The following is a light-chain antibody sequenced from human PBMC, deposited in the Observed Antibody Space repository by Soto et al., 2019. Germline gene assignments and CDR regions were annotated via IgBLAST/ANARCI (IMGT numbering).Light chain of an antibody. CDR3: QSYYTSVSGAMV. Sequence: QAVLTQPPSVSGAPGQRVTISCTGTRSNIGAGYDVHWYQQIPGTAPKLLIYRNHDRPSGVPDRFSGSKSGTAASLTITGLQAEAEADYYCQSYYTSVSGAMVFGGGTKLTVL. J-gene: IGLJ3*02. V-gene: IGLV1-40*01. CDR2: RNH. CDR1: RSNIGAGYD.